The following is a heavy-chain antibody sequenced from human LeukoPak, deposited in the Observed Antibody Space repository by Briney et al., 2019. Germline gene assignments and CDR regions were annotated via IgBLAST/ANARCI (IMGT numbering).Heavy chain of an antibody. CDR3: AKGIAADLSDYFDY. V-gene: IGHV3-9*03. CDR1: GFTFDDYA. J-gene: IGHJ4*02. Sequence: PGGSLRLSCAASGFTFDDYAMHWVRQAPGKGLEWVSGISWNSGGIGYADSVKGRFTISRDNAKNSLYLQMNSLRAEDMALHYCAKGIAADLSDYFDYWGQGTLVTVSS. CDR2: ISWNSGGI. D-gene: IGHD6-13*01.